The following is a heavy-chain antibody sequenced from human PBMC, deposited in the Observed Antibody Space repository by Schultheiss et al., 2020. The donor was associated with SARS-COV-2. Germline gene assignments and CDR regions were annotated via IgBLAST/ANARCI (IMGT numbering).Heavy chain of an antibody. CDR3: AGGHDSTYYYYYYGMDV. D-gene: IGHD3-16*01. Sequence: GGSLRLSCAASGFTFSSYAMSWVRQAPGKGLEWVSAISGSGGSTYYADSVKGRFTISRDNSKNTLYLQMNSLRAEDTAVYYCAGGHDSTYYYYYYGMDVWGQGTTVTVSS. V-gene: IGHV3-23*01. J-gene: IGHJ6*02. CDR2: ISGSGGST. CDR1: GFTFSSYA.